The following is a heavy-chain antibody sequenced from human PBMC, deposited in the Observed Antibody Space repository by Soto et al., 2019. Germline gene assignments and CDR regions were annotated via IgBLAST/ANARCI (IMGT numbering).Heavy chain of an antibody. CDR3: ARQNYYDFWSGYGYYYYYMDV. J-gene: IGHJ6*03. D-gene: IGHD3-3*01. CDR1: GGSISSYY. V-gene: IGHV4-59*08. CDR2: IYYSGST. Sequence: SETLSLTCTVSGGSISSYYWSWIRQPPGKGLEWIGYIYYSGSTNYNPSLKSRVTISVDTSKNQFSLKLSSVTAADTAVYYCARQNYYDFWSGYGYYYYYMDVWGKETTVPAP.